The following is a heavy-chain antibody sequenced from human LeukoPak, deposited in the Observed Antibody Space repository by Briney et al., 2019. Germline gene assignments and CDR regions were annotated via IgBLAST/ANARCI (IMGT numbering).Heavy chain of an antibody. CDR2: ISSSGGST. V-gene: IGHV3-23*01. CDR3: AKGYYYDSSGYYFRSDAFDI. D-gene: IGHD3-22*01. CDR1: GFTVSNKY. J-gene: IGHJ3*02. Sequence: AGGSLRLSCAASGFTVSNKYMTWVRQAPGKGLEWVSAISSSGGSTYYADSVKGRFTISRDNSKNTPYLQMNSLRAEDTAVYYCAKGYYYDSSGYYFRSDAFDIWGQGTMVTVSS.